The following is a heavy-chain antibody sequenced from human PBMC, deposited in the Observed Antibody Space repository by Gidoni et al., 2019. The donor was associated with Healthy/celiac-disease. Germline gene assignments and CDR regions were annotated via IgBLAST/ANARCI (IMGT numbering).Heavy chain of an antibody. J-gene: IGHJ5*02. CDR3: ARDPYGSGSNIGNWFDP. Sequence: QVQLVQSGAEVKKPGSSVKVSCKASGGTFSSYAISWVRQAPGQGLEWMGGIIPIFGTANYAQKFQGRVTITADESTSTAYMELSSLRSEDTAVYYCARDPYGSGSNIGNWFDPWGREPWSPSPQ. D-gene: IGHD3-10*01. CDR2: IIPIFGTA. CDR1: GGTFSSYA. V-gene: IGHV1-69*01.